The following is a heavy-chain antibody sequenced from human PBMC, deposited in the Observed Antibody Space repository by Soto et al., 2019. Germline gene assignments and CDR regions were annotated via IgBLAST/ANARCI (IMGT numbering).Heavy chain of an antibody. CDR2: IYCSGST. V-gene: IGHV4-30-4*01. CDR3: ARADYGSDI. CDR1: GGSINSGDYY. J-gene: IGHJ3*02. D-gene: IGHD4-17*01. Sequence: SETLSLTCTVSGGSINSGDYYWSWIRQPPGKGLEWIGYIYCSGSTYYNLSLKSRVTISVDTSKNQFSLKLSSVTAADTAVYYCARADYGSDIWGQGTMVTVSS.